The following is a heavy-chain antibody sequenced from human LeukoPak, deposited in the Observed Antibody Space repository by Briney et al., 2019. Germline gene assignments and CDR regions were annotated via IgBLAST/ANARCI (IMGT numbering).Heavy chain of an antibody. J-gene: IGHJ4*02. Sequence: PGGSLRLSCAASGFTFSSYEMNWVRQAPGKGLEWVSYISSSGSTIYYADSVKGRFTISRDNAKNSLYLQMNSLRAEDTAVYYCARDRHYYDSSGYPKELDYWGQGTLVTVSS. CDR1: GFTFSSYE. CDR2: ISSSGSTI. V-gene: IGHV3-48*03. D-gene: IGHD3-22*01. CDR3: ARDRHYYDSSGYPKELDY.